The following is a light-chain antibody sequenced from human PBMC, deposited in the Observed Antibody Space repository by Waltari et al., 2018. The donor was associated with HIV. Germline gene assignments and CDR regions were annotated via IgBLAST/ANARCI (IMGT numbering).Light chain of an antibody. J-gene: IGLJ1*01. CDR3: CSYAGSYSYV. CDR1: SSDVGGSQY. Sequence: QSALTQPRSVSGSPGQSVTISCPGSSSDVGGSQYVFWYEQHPGKAPKLMIYDVSKRPSGVPDRVSGSKSGNTASLTISGLQAEDEADYYCCSYAGSYSYVFGTGTKVTVL. CDR2: DVS. V-gene: IGLV2-11*01.